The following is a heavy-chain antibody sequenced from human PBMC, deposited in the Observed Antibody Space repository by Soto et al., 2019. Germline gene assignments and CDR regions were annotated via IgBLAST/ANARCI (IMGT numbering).Heavy chain of an antibody. CDR3: ASQSTGYPYYFNY. Sequence: LTCAVSGGSINSYYWSWIRQPPGKGLEWIGYIYYSGTTNYNPSLKSRVTISLGTSKNQFSLKLSSVTAADTAVYFCASQSTGYPYYFNYWGQGTLVTVS. J-gene: IGHJ4*02. CDR1: GGSINSYY. V-gene: IGHV4-59*01. D-gene: IGHD3-22*01. CDR2: IYYSGTT.